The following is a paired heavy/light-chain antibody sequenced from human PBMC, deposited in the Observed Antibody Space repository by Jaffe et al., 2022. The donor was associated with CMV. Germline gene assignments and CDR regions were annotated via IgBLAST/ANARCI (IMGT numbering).Light chain of an antibody. CDR1: QIISIY. CDR2: AAS. J-gene: IGKJ1*01. CDR3: QQTYSTIWT. Sequence: DIQMTQSPSSLSASVGDRVTMTCRASQIISIYLNWYQQKPGKAPKLLIFAASHLQSGVPSRFSGNGSETDFTLTISSLQPEDFATYYCQQTYSTIWTFGLGTKVDIK. V-gene: IGKV1-39*01.
Heavy chain of an antibody. J-gene: IGHJ4*02. CDR2: ISSTGSST. CDR1: GFTFTSHG. CDR3: VKDPLWGVGATGSNFDY. V-gene: IGHV3-64D*06. Sequence: EVQLVESGGGLVQPGGSLRLSCSASGFTFTSHGMHWVRQAPGKGLEHVSAISSTGSSTYYADSVKGRFTISRDNSKNTLFLQMSSLRPEDTAVYYCVKDPLWGVGATGSNFDYWGQGTLVSVSS. D-gene: IGHD1-26*01.